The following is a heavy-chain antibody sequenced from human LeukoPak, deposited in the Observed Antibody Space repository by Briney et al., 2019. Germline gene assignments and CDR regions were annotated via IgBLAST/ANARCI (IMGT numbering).Heavy chain of an antibody. Sequence: PGGSLRLSCAASGFIYGGFLMSWVRQAPGRGLEGVANINPDGSIKYYVDSIKGRFSISRDNAKNSLYLQMNSLRAEDTAVYYCASGFLQWLYWGQGTLVVVSS. J-gene: IGHJ4*02. CDR3: ASGFLQWLY. V-gene: IGHV3-7*01. CDR2: INPDGSIK. CDR1: GFIYGGFL. D-gene: IGHD3-3*01.